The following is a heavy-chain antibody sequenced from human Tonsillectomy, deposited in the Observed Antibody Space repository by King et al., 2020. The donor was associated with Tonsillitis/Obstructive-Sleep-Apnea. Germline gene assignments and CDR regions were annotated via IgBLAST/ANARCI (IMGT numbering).Heavy chain of an antibody. V-gene: IGHV2-26*01. CDR2: IFSNDEK. J-gene: IGHJ6*03. CDR3: ARIPESGGLFEGYYYYMAV. D-gene: IGHD6-19*01. CDR1: GFSLSNTKMG. Sequence: TLKESGPVLVKPTEALTLTCTVSGFSLSNTKMGVSWIRQPPGKALEWLAHIFSNDEKSYSTSLKSRLTISKDTSKSQVVLTMTNIDPVDTATYFCARIPESGGLFEGYYYYMAVWGKGTTVTVPS.